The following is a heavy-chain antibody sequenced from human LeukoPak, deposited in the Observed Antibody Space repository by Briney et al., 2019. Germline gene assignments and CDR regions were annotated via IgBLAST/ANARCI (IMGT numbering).Heavy chain of an antibody. CDR2: IIPIFGTA. J-gene: IGHJ6*03. V-gene: IGHV1-69*05. CDR3: ARAIAYCSGGCYSRRDYYYYYMDV. Sequence: ASVKVSCKASGGTFSSYAISWVRQAPGQGLEWMGRIIPIFGTANYAQKFQGRVTITTDESTSTAYMELSSLRSEDTAVYYCARAIAYCSGGCYSRRDYYYYYMDVWGKGTTVTVSS. D-gene: IGHD2-21*02. CDR1: GGTFSSYA.